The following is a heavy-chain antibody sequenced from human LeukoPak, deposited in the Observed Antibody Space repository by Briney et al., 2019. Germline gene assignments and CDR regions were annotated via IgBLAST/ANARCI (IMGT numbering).Heavy chain of an antibody. D-gene: IGHD3-16*01. J-gene: IGHJ5*02. V-gene: IGHV3-7*01. CDR1: GLTLSGQW. CDR2: IKHDGSEK. Sequence: GGSLRLSCVASGLTLSGQWMNWVRQAPGQGLEWVANIKHDGSEKYYVDSVKGRFTISREDGKNSLSLQMNNVRAEDTAGYYCAYTNNLYHWGQGALVVVSS. CDR3: AYTNNLYH.